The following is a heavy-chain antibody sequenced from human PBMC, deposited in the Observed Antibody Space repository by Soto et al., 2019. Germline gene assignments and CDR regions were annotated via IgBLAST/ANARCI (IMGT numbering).Heavy chain of an antibody. J-gene: IGHJ6*02. CDR1: GGTFSSYA. D-gene: IGHD1-26*01. CDR2: IIPIFGTA. V-gene: IGHV1-69*13. Sequence: ASVKVSCKASGGTFSSYAISWVRQAPGQGLEWMGGIIPIFGTANYAQKFQGRVTITADESTSTAYMELSSLGSEDTAVYYCARDPGTTNSRYYYGMDVWGQGTTVTVSS. CDR3: ARDPGTTNSRYYYGMDV.